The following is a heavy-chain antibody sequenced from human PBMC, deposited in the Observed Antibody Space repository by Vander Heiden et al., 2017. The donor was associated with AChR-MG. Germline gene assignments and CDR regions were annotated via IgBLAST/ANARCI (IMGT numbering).Heavy chain of an antibody. CDR1: GFTFRSYE. Sequence: EVQLVESGGGLVQPGGSLRLSCAASGFTFRSYEMNWVRQAPGKGLEWVSYISSSGSSIYYADSVKGRFTISRDNAKNSLYLQVSSLRAEDTAVYYCARVGYRMSSNYWGQGTLVTVSS. V-gene: IGHV3-48*03. D-gene: IGHD1-1*01. CDR2: ISSSGSSI. J-gene: IGHJ4*02. CDR3: ARVGYRMSSNY.